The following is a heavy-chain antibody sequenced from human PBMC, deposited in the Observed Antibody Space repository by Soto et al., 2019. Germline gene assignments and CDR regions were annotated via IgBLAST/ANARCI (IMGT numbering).Heavy chain of an antibody. CDR3: ARDPGVPAAKYYDFWSGYYL. V-gene: IGHV3-33*01. CDR1: GFTFSSYG. D-gene: IGHD3-3*01. J-gene: IGHJ4*02. CDR2: IWYDGSNK. Sequence: GGSLRLSCAASGFTFSSYGMHWVRQAPGKGLEWVAVIWYDGSNKYYADSVKGRFTISRDNSKNTLYLQMNSLRAEDTAVYYCARDPGVPAAKYYDFWSGYYLWGQGTLVTVSS.